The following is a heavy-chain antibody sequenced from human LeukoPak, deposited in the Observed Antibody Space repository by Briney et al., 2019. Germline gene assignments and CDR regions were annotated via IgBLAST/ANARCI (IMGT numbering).Heavy chain of an antibody. CDR3: ARLQYCSGTSCYWFDP. CDR1: GGSISSSGYY. D-gene: IGHD2-2*01. CDR2: IYYRGNT. Sequence: SQTLSLTCTVSGGSISSSGYYWSWIRQHPGKGLEWIGYIYYRGNTYYNPSLKSRVTISVDTSKNQFSLRLSSVTAADTAVYYCARLQYCSGTSCYWFDPWGQGTLVTVSS. V-gene: IGHV4-31*03. J-gene: IGHJ5*02.